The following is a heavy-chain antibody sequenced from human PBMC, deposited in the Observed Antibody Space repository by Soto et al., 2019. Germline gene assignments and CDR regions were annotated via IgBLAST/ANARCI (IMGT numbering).Heavy chain of an antibody. CDR3: ARGEGDDFWSGYSLGFDY. D-gene: IGHD3-3*01. J-gene: IGHJ4*02. CDR1: GFTFSSYS. CDR2: ISSSSSYI. Sequence: PGGSLRLSCAASGFTFSSYSMDWVRQAPGKGLEWVSSISSSSSYIYYADSVKGRFTISRDNAKNSLYLQMNSLRAEDTAVYYCARGEGDDFWSGYSLGFDYWGQGTLVTVS. V-gene: IGHV3-21*01.